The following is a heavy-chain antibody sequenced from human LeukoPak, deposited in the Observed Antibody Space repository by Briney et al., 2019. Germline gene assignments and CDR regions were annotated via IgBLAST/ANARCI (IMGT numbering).Heavy chain of an antibody. D-gene: IGHD1-26*01. CDR3: AKGTDGELIQH. CDR2: ISYDGSNK. CDR1: GFTFSSYG. Sequence: PGGSLRLSCAASGFTFSSYGMHWVRQAPGKGLEWVAVISYDGSNKYYADSVKGRFTISRDNSKNTLYLQMNSLRAENTAVYYCAKGTDGELIQHWGQGTLVTVSS. V-gene: IGHV3-30*18. J-gene: IGHJ1*01.